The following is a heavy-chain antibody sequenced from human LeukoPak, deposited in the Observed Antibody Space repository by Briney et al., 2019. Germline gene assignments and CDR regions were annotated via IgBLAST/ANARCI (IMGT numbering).Heavy chain of an antibody. J-gene: IGHJ4*02. CDR3: ARGSDGWYVDY. Sequence: GESLRLSCAGSGFTFSSHWMHWVRQAPGKGLVWVSRIYTDGGRTTYADSVEGRVTISGDNARNTLYLQMNSLRAEDTAVYYCARGSDGWYVDYWGQGTLVTVSS. CDR2: IYTDGGRT. D-gene: IGHD5-24*01. CDR1: GFTFSSHW. V-gene: IGHV3-74*01.